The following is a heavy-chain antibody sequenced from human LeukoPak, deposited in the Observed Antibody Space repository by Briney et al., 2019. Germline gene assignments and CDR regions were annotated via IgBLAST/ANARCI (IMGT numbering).Heavy chain of an antibody. CDR1: GYTFTIYY. Sequence: ASVKVSCKASGYTFTIYYMHWVRQAPRQGLEWMGIINPSGGSTSYAQKFQGRVTMARDMSTSTVYMVLSSLRSEDTAVYYCARVEFGSGYSFDYWGQGNLVNVSS. CDR2: INPSGGST. J-gene: IGHJ4*02. V-gene: IGHV1-46*01. CDR3: ARVEFGSGYSFDY. D-gene: IGHD3-22*01.